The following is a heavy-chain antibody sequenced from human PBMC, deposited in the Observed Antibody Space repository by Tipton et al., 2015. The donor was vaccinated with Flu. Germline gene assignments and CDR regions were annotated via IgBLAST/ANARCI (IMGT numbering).Heavy chain of an antibody. V-gene: IGHV3-23*01. CDR3: AKEGGWELSSPHFDY. Sequence: GSLRLSCAASGFTFSKSALSWVRQAPGKGLEWVSAFGGNSGTYYADSVKGRFTISRDNSKNTLYLQMNSLRAEDTAVCYCAKEGGWELSSPHFDYWGQGTLVTVSS. J-gene: IGHJ4*02. D-gene: IGHD1-26*01. CDR2: FGGNSGT. CDR1: GFTFSKSA.